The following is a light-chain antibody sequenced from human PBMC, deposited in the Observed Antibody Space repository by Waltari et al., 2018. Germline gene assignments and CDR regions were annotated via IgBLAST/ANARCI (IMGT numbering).Light chain of an antibody. V-gene: IGKV1-5*03. J-gene: IGKJ1*01. CDR1: QSVGTC. CDR2: MAS. Sequence: DIQMTQSPSTLSASVGDRVTISCRASQSVGTCLAWYQQKPGKAPKLLIYMASSLESGVPTRISGSGSGTEITLTSSRLQADDCATYSCQQYSSFSTFGQGTKVDI. CDR3: QQYSSFST.